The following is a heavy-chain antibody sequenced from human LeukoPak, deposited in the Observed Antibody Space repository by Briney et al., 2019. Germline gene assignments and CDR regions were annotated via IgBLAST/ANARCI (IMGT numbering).Heavy chain of an antibody. Sequence: ASVKASCKASGYTFTGYYMHWVRQAPGQGLEWMGWINPNSGGTNYAQKFQGRVTMTRDTSISTAYMELSRLRSDDTAVYYCASSSTSWHYAFDIWGQGTMVTVSS. CDR2: INPNSGGT. CDR1: GYTFTGYY. V-gene: IGHV1-2*02. D-gene: IGHD2-2*01. J-gene: IGHJ3*02. CDR3: ASSSTSWHYAFDI.